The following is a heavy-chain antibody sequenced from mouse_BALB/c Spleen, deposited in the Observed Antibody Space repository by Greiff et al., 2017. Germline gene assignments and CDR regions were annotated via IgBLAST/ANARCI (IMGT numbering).Heavy chain of an antibody. CDR2: FSSGGSYT. D-gene: IGHD1-1*01. V-gene: IGHV5-6*01. J-gene: IGHJ4*01. CDR1: GFTFSSYG. CDR3: ARHGVVATGRAMDY. Sequence: DVQLVESGGDLVTPGGSLTLSCAASGFTFSSYGMSWFRQTPDKRLEWVATFSSGGSYTYYPDSVKGRFTISRDNAKNTLYLQMSSLKSEDTAMYYCARHGVVATGRAMDYWGQGTSVTVSS.